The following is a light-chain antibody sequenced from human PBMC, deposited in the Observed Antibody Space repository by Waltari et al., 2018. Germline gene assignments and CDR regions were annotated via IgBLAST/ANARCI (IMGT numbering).Light chain of an antibody. CDR3: AAWDDSLKGWV. CDR2: TNT. V-gene: IGLV1-44*01. Sequence: QSVLTQPPSASGTPGQRVTISCSGGSSNIGTTPVNWYQQLPGTAPKLLIYTNTHRPSGGPDRFSGSKSGTSASLAISGLQVEDEADYYCAAWDDSLKGWVFGGGTKVTVL. J-gene: IGLJ3*02. CDR1: SSNIGTTP.